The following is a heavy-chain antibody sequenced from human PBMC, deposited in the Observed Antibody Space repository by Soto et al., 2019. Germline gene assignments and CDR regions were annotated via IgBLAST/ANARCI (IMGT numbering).Heavy chain of an antibody. J-gene: IGHJ6*02. CDR2: ISDIGTT. Sequence: EVQLLESGGGLVQPGGSLRLSCEASGFLFSRYAMSWVRQAPGKGLEWVSVISDIGTTYYADFLKGRFTVSRDNSKNTLYLQMSSLRADDTAIYYCVKDFSALVRGVIPTGMDVWGQGPTVTVSS. CDR1: GFLFSRYA. CDR3: VKDFSALVRGVIPTGMDV. D-gene: IGHD3-10*01. V-gene: IGHV3-23*01.